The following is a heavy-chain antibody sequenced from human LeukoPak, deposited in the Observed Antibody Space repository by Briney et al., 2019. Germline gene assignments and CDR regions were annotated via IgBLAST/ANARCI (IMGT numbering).Heavy chain of an antibody. CDR3: ACISAAGTYFDY. D-gene: IGHD6-13*01. Sequence: GGSLRLSCAASGFTFSSYAMHWVRQAPGKGLEWVAVISYDGSNKYYADSVKGRFTISRDNSKNTLYLQMNSLRAEDTAVFYCACISAAGTYFDYWGQGTLVTVSS. CDR2: ISYDGSNK. J-gene: IGHJ4*02. CDR1: GFTFSSYA. V-gene: IGHV3-30-3*01.